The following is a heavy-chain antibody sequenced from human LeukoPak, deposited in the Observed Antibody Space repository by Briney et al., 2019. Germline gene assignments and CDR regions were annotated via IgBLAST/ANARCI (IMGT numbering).Heavy chain of an antibody. CDR2: IIPIFGTA. D-gene: IGHD6-25*01. CDR1: GYTFTSYA. J-gene: IGHJ4*02. V-gene: IGHV1-69*13. CDR3: ARVAAGYYFDY. Sequence: SVKVSCKASGYTFTSYAISWVRQAPGQGLEWMGGIIPIFGTANYAQKFQGRVTITADESTSTAYMELSSLRSEDTAVYYCARVAAGYYFDYWGQGTLVTVSS.